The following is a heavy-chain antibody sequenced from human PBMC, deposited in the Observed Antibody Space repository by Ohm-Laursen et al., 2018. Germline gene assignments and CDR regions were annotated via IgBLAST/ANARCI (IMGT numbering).Heavy chain of an antibody. CDR1: GFTFSSYS. CDR2: ISSSSSYI. J-gene: IGHJ4*02. V-gene: IGHV3-21*01. D-gene: IGHD4-17*01. CDR3: ARDYGDYEGGFYYFDY. Sequence: SLRLSCAASGFTFSSYSMNWVRQAPGKGLEWVSSISSSSSYIYYADSVKGRFTISRDNAKNSLYLQMNRLRAEDTAVYYCARDYGDYEGGFYYFDYWGQGTLVTVSS.